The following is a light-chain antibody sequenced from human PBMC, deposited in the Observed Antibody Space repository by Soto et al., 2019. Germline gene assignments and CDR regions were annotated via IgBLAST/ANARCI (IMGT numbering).Light chain of an antibody. CDR1: QGVGNY. CDR2: DTS. J-gene: IGKJ1*01. CDR3: LHRNTWPPVWT. V-gene: IGKV3-11*01. Sequence: EIVLTQSPATLSLSPGETATLSCRATQGVGNYLAWYQHKPGQTPRLLIYDTSNRATGIPARFTGSGSGTDYTLTISSLEPEDFAVYYWLHRNTWPPVWTFGQGTKVEV.